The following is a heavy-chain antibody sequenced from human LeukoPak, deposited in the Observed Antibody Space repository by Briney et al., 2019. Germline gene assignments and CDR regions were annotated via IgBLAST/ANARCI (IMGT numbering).Heavy chain of an antibody. CDR3: ARRGSSVGGSYYSFDY. CDR1: GYTFTSYG. Sequence: GASVKVSCKASGYTFTSYGISWVRQAPGQGLEWMGWISAYNGNTNYAQKLQGRVTMTTDTSTSTAYMELRSLRSDDTAVYYCARRGSSVGGSYYSFDYWGQGTLVTVSS. D-gene: IGHD1-26*01. V-gene: IGHV1-18*01. J-gene: IGHJ4*02. CDR2: ISAYNGNT.